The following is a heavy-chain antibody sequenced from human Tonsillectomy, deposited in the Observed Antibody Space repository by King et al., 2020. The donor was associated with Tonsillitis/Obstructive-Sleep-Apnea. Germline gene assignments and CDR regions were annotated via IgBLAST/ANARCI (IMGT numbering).Heavy chain of an antibody. D-gene: IGHD4-17*01. V-gene: IGHV4-39*01. Sequence: QLQESGPGLVKPSETLSLTCTVSGGSISSSSYYWGWIRQPPGKGLGWIGSIYYSGRTYYNPSLKSRVTISVDTSKNQFSLKLSSVTAADTAVYYCARTVLEPFPAYYFDYWGQGTLVTVSS. CDR3: ARTVLEPFPAYYFDY. J-gene: IGHJ4*02. CDR2: IYYSGRT. CDR1: GGSISSSSYY.